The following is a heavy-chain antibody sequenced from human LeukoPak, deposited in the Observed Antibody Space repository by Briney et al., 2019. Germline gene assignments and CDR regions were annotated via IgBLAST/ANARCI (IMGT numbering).Heavy chain of an antibody. Sequence: KPSETLSLTCTVSGGSISSYYWSWIRQPAGKGLEWIGRIYTSGSTNYNPSLKSRVTMPVDTSKNQFSLKLSSVTAADTAVYYCARGLRSFKYNWFDPWGQGTLVTVSS. D-gene: IGHD3-10*01. CDR2: IYTSGST. V-gene: IGHV4-4*07. CDR3: ARGLRSFKYNWFDP. J-gene: IGHJ5*02. CDR1: GGSISSYY.